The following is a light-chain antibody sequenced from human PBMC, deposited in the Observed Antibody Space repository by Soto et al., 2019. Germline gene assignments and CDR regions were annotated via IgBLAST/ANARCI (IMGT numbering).Light chain of an antibody. CDR2: EVS. V-gene: IGLV2-23*02. Sequence: VLTQPASVSGSPGQSITISCTGTSSDVGSYNLVSWYQQHPGKAPKLMIYEVSKRPSGVSNRFSGSKSGNTASLTISGLQAEDEADYYCCSYAGSSTFVFGTGTKVTVL. CDR1: SSDVGSYNL. J-gene: IGLJ1*01. CDR3: CSYAGSSTFV.